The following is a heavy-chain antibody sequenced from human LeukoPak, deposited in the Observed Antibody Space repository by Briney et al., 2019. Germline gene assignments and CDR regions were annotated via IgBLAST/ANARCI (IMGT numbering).Heavy chain of an antibody. J-gene: IGHJ4*02. D-gene: IGHD2-21*01. CDR3: ARSTKTLYSALYFDY. CDR1: GGSISSYY. V-gene: IGHV4-59*01. CDR2: IYYSGST. Sequence: SETLSLTSTVSGGSISSYYWSWIRQPPGKGLEWIGYIYYSGSTNYNPSLKSRVTISVDTSKNQFSLKLSSVTAADTAVYYCARSTKTLYSALYFDYWGQGTLVTVSS.